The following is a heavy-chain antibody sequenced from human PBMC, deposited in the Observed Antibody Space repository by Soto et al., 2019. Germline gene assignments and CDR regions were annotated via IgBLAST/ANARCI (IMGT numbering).Heavy chain of an antibody. CDR3: AGQIMPAVALDYYYGMDV. D-gene: IGHD6-19*01. CDR2: IVVGSGNT. Sequence: QMQLVQSGPEVKKPGTSVKVSCKASGFTFTSSAMQWVRQARGQRLEWIGWIVVGSGNTNYAQKFQERVTITRDMSTSTAYMELSSLRSEDTAVYYCAGQIMPAVALDYYYGMDVWGQGTTVTVSS. V-gene: IGHV1-58*02. J-gene: IGHJ6*02. CDR1: GFTFTSSA.